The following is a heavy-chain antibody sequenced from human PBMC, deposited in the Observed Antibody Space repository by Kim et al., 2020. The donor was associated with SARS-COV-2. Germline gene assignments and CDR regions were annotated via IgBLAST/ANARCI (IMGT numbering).Heavy chain of an antibody. CDR3: ARLDSSGWYYFDY. J-gene: IGHJ4*02. Sequence: SETLSLTCTVSGGSISSYYWSWIRQPPGKGLEWIGYIYYSGSTNYNPSLKSRVTISVDTSKNQFSLKLSSVTAADTAVYYCARLDSSGWYYFDYWGQGTLVTVSS. V-gene: IGHV4-59*08. CDR2: IYYSGST. D-gene: IGHD6-19*01. CDR1: GGSISSYY.